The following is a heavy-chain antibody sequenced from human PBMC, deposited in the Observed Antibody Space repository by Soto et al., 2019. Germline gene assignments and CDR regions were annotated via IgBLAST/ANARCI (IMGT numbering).Heavy chain of an antibody. CDR1: GDSISSSTYF. V-gene: IGHV4-39*01. J-gene: IGHJ4*02. Sequence: QLQLQESGPGLVKPSETLSLTCTVSGDSISSSTYFWGWVRQPPGKGLEWIGSIYYSGSTYYNPSLKSRVTTFVDTSKNHFSLQLSSVTAADTAVYYCARHLGEGYFDYWGQGTLVTVSS. CDR2: IYYSGST. CDR3: ARHLGEGYFDY.